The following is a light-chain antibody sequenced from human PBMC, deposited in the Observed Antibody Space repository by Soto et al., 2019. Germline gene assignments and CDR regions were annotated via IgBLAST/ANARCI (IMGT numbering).Light chain of an antibody. J-gene: IGLJ1*01. CDR1: SSEVGGYNY. CDR3: SSYAGSNPFMV. Sequence: QSALTQPPSASGSPGQSVTISCTGTSSEVGGYNYVSWYQQHPGKAPKLMIYEVSKRPSGVPDRFSGSKSGNTASLTVSGLQAEDEADYYCSSYAGSNPFMVFGTGTKVTVL. V-gene: IGLV2-8*01. CDR2: EVS.